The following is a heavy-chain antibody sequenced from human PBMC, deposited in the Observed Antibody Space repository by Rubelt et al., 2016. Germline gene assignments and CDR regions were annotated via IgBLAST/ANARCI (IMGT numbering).Heavy chain of an antibody. D-gene: IGHD4-17*01. Sequence: QVQLVQSGAEVKKPGASVKVSCKASGYAFTSYYMHWVRQAPGQGLEWMGIINPSGGSTSYGQKFQGRVTMTRDTSTSTVYMELSSLRSGDTAVYYCARAASTVTTLLDLGYWGQGTLVTVSS. V-gene: IGHV1-46*01. CDR1: GYAFTSYY. CDR3: ARAASTVTTLLDLGY. CDR2: INPSGGST. J-gene: IGHJ4*02.